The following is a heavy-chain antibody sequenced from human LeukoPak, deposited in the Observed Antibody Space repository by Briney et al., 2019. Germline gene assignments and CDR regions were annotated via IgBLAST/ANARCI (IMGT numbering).Heavy chain of an antibody. J-gene: IGHJ3*02. V-gene: IGHV4-4*07. Sequence: PSETLSLTCTVSYGSISDHYWNWIRQPAGKGMEWLGRIYTSGSTNYSPSLKSRVTISIDTSKNQFSLKLSSVTAADTAVYYCARQDILTGFDAFDIWGQGTMVSMSS. D-gene: IGHD3-9*01. CDR2: IYTSGST. CDR1: YGSISDHY. CDR3: ARQDILTGFDAFDI.